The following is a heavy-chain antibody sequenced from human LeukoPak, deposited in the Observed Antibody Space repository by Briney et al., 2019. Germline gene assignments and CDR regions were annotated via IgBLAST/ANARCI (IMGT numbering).Heavy chain of an antibody. CDR2: ISGSGGST. CDR3: AKEGGLRYCSSTSCYLTYYFDY. V-gene: IGHV3-23*01. CDR1: GFTFSSYA. D-gene: IGHD2-2*01. J-gene: IGHJ4*02. Sequence: TGGSLRLSCAASGFTFSSYAMSWVRQAPGKGLEWVSAISGSGGSTYYADSVKGRFTISRDNSKNTLYLQMNSLRAEDTAVYYCAKEGGLRYCSSTSCYLTYYFDYWGQGTLVTVSS.